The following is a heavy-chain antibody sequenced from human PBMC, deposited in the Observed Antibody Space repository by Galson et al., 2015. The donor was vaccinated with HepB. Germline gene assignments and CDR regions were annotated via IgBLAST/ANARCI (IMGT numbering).Heavy chain of an antibody. V-gene: IGHV1-69*02. CDR1: GGTFSSYT. Sequence: SVKVSCKASGGTFSSYTISWVRQAPGQGLEWVGRIIPILGIANYAQKFQGRVTITADKSTSTAYMELSSLRSEDTAVYYCARAEVAYCGGDCSLPRLDYWGQGTLVTVSS. J-gene: IGHJ4*02. CDR3: ARAEVAYCGGDCSLPRLDY. D-gene: IGHD2-21*02. CDR2: IIPILGIA.